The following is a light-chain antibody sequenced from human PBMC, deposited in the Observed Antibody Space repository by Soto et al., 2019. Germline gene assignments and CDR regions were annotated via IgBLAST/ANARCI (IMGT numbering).Light chain of an antibody. CDR3: SSYAGNYTSI. Sequence: QSALTQPRSVSGSPGQSVTISCTGTSSDVGGYNYVSWYQQHPGKAPKLMIYDVSKRPSGVPDRFSGSKSGNTASLTISGLQTDDEADYHCSSYAGNYTSIFGGGTKVTVL. CDR1: SSDVGGYNY. CDR2: DVS. J-gene: IGLJ2*01. V-gene: IGLV2-11*01.